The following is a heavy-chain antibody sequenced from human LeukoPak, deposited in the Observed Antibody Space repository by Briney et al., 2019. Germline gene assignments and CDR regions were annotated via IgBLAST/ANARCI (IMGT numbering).Heavy chain of an antibody. J-gene: IGHJ4*02. V-gene: IGHV3-73*01. CDR1: GFAFSDSA. CDR3: TRLEELATITRPNDY. Sequence: GGSLRLSCAASGFAFSDSAIHWVRQASGKGLEWVGRIRSKHNNFATAFAASVKGRVTISRDDSRNTAYLQMNGLNTEDTATYYCTRLEELATITRPNDYWGQGTLVTVSS. CDR2: IRSKHNNFAT. D-gene: IGHD5-24*01.